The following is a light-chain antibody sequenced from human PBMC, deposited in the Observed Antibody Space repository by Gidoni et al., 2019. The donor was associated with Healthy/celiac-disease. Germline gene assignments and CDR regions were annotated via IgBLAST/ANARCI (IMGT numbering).Light chain of an antibody. Sequence: EIVLTQSPATLSLSPGDRATLSCRASQSVSSYLAWYQQKPGQAPRLRIYDASNRATGIPARFSGSGSGTDFTLTISSLEPEDFAVYYCQQRSNWPITFXQXTRLXIK. CDR2: DAS. V-gene: IGKV3-11*01. J-gene: IGKJ5*01. CDR3: QQRSNWPIT. CDR1: QSVSSY.